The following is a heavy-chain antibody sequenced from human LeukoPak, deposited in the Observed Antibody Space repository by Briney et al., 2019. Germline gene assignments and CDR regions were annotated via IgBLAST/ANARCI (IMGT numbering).Heavy chain of an antibody. CDR2: ISSGSSYI. CDR3: TRATNYYYYYMDV. CDR1: GFTFSNAW. Sequence: PGGSLRLSCAASGFTFSNAWMSWVRQAPGKGLEWVSSISSGSSYIYYADSVKGRFTISRDNAKNSLYLQMNSLRAEDTAVYYCTRATNYYYYYMDVWGKGTTVTVSS. V-gene: IGHV3-21*01. J-gene: IGHJ6*03. D-gene: IGHD5-12*01.